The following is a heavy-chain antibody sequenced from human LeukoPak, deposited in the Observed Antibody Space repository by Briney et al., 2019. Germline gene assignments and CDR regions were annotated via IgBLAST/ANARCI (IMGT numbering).Heavy chain of an antibody. CDR2: IYYSGST. J-gene: IGHJ4*02. CDR3: ARSATGTDPFDY. CDR1: GGSISSYY. V-gene: IGHV4-59*08. D-gene: IGHD6-13*01. Sequence: SETLSLTCTVSGGSISSYYWSWIRQPPGKGLEWIGYIYYSGSTNYNPSLKSRVTISVDTSKNQFSLKPSSVTAADTAVYYCARSATGTDPFDYWGQGTLVTVSS.